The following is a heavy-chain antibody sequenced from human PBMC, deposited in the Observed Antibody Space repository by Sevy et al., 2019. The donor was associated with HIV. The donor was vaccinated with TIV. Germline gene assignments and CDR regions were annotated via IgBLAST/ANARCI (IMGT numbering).Heavy chain of an antibody. V-gene: IGHV3-23*01. CDR1: GFTFSSYA. CDR3: AKDSILVAGRFDY. CDR2: FTGSGTNT. Sequence: GGSLRLSCAASGFTFSSYAMSWVRQAPGKGLEWVSSFTGSGTNTFYADSVKGRFTISRDNSKNTLYLQMNSLRAEDTAVYYCAKDSILVAGRFDYWGQGTLVTVSS. D-gene: IGHD6-19*01. J-gene: IGHJ4*02.